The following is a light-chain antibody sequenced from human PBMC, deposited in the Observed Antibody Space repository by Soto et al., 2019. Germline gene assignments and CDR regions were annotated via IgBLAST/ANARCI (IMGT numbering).Light chain of an antibody. CDR1: SSNIGAGYD. J-gene: IGLJ3*02. V-gene: IGLV1-40*01. CDR2: GNS. CDR3: QSYDSSLSGWV. Sequence: QSALTQPPSVSGAPGQRVTISCTGSSSNIGAGYDVHWYQQLPGTAPKLLIYGNSNRPSGVPDRFSGSKSGTSASLAITGLQGGDEADYYCQSYDSSLSGWVFGGGTKLTVL.